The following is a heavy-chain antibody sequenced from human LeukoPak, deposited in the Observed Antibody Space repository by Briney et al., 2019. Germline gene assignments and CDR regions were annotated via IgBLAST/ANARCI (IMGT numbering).Heavy chain of an antibody. CDR3: ARDGHNYDFWSGYFPAGGDY. Sequence: GGSLRLSCAASGFTFSSYSMNWVRQAPGKGLEWVSSISSSSSYIYYADSVKGRFTISRDNAKNSLYLQMNSLRAEDTAVYYCARDGHNYDFWSGYFPAGGDYWGQGTLVTVSS. D-gene: IGHD3-3*01. J-gene: IGHJ4*02. CDR1: GFTFSSYS. V-gene: IGHV3-21*01. CDR2: ISSSSSYI.